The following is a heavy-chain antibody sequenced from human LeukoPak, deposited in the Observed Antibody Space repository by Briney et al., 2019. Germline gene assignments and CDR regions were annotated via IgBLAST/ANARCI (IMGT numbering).Heavy chain of an antibody. CDR1: GFTFSSYG. Sequence: GGSLRLSCAASGFTFSSYGMHWVRQAPGKGLEWVAVIWYDGSNKYYADSVKGRFTISRDNSKNTLHLQMNSLRAEDTAVYYCARGSSLVAACPFDYWGQGTLVTVSS. V-gene: IGHV3-33*01. J-gene: IGHJ4*02. D-gene: IGHD2-15*01. CDR2: IWYDGSNK. CDR3: ARGSSLVAACPFDY.